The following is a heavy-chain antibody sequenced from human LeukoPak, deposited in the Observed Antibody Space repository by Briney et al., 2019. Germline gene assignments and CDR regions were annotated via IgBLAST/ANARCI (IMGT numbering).Heavy chain of an antibody. D-gene: IGHD6-13*01. CDR3: AKAGYSTSWYYLDF. Sequence: GGSLRLSCAASDFTFSDYGMHWVRQAPGKGMEWVAFIRFDGGNEIYGDSVKGRFTISRDDSKDTLYLQMNSLSAEDTAVYFCAKAGYSTSWYYLDFWGQGTLVTVSS. J-gene: IGHJ4*02. V-gene: IGHV3-30*02. CDR2: IRFDGGNE. CDR1: DFTFSDYG.